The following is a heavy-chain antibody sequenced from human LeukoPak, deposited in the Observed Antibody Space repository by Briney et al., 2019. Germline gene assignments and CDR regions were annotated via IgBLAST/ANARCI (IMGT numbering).Heavy chain of an antibody. CDR2: IYYSGST. V-gene: IGHV4-31*03. Sequence: PSETLSLTCTVSGGSISSGGYYWSWIRQHPGKGLEWIGYIYYSGSTYYNPSLKSRVTISVDTSKNQFSLKLSSVTAADTAVYYCVRDQGTMVRGVTYYYYGMDVWGKGTTVTVSS. CDR1: GGSISSGGYY. J-gene: IGHJ6*04. CDR3: VRDQGTMVRGVTYYYYGMDV. D-gene: IGHD3-10*01.